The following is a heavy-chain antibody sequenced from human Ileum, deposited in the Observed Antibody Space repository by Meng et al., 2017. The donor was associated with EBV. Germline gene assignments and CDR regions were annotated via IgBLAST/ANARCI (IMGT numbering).Heavy chain of an antibody. V-gene: IGHV3-11*01. CDR2: IGLSAYAI. J-gene: IGHJ5*02. D-gene: IGHD1-14*01. CDR1: GFPFSDYS. Sequence: QIQLVECGGGLVQPGGSLRISCAASGFPFSDYSLGWIRQAPGKGLQGIASIGLSAYAIYYADSVKGRFTISRDNAKNSLYLQMNNLRVDETAVYYCAGRNNWFDPWGQGTLVTVSS. CDR3: AGRNNWFDP.